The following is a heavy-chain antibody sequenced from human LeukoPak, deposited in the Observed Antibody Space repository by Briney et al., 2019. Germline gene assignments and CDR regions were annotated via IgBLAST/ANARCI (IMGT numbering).Heavy chain of an antibody. D-gene: IGHD3/OR15-3a*01. CDR2: ISGSGGST. V-gene: IGHV3-23*01. Sequence: GGSLRLSCAASGFTFSSYAMSWVRQAPGKGLEWVSAISGSGGSTYYADSVKGRFTISRDNSKNTLYLQMNSLRAEDTALYYCANAGYYGFERVYWGQGTLVTVSS. J-gene: IGHJ4*02. CDR3: ANAGYYGFERVY. CDR1: GFTFSSYA.